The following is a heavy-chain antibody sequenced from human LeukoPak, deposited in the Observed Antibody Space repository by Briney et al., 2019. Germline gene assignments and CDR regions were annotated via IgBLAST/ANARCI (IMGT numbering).Heavy chain of an antibody. J-gene: IGHJ3*02. Sequence: GGSLRLSCAASGFTFSSYWMSWVRQAPGKGLEWVANIKQDGSEKYYVDSVKGRFTISRDNAKNSLYLQMNSLRVEDTAVYYCARVFQGWLGASTEAFDIWGQGTMVTVSS. V-gene: IGHV3-7*01. CDR3: ARVFQGWLGASTEAFDI. CDR2: IKQDGSEK. D-gene: IGHD1-26*01. CDR1: GFTFSSYW.